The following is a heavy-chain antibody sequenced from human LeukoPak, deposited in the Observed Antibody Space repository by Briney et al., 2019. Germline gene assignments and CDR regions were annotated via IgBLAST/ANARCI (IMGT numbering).Heavy chain of an antibody. V-gene: IGHV1-2*02. Sequence: GASVKVSCKASGYTFTGYYMHWVRQAPGQGLEWMGWINPNSGGTNYAQKFQGRVTMTRDTSISTANMELSRLRSDDTAVYYCARDLYYDSSGSEYFQHWGQGTLVTVSS. J-gene: IGHJ1*01. CDR2: INPNSGGT. CDR3: ARDLYYDSSGSEYFQH. CDR1: GYTFTGYY. D-gene: IGHD3-22*01.